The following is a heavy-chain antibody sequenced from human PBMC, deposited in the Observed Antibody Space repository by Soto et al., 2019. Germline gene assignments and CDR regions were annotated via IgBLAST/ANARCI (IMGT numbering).Heavy chain of an antibody. CDR1: GGSVSSGSYY. V-gene: IGHV4-61*01. Sequence: SETLSLTCTVSGGSVSSGSYYWSWIRQPPGKGLEWIGYIYYSGSTNYNPSLKSRVTISVDTSKNQFSLKLSSVTAADTAVYYCARDTYSSGWFYAFDIWGQGTMVTVSS. D-gene: IGHD6-19*01. CDR2: IYYSGST. J-gene: IGHJ3*02. CDR3: ARDTYSSGWFYAFDI.